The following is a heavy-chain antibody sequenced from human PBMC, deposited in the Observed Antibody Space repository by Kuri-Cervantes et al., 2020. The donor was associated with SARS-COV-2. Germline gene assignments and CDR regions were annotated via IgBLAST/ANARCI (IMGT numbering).Heavy chain of an antibody. V-gene: IGHV1-18*01. CDR1: GYTFTSYG. CDR3: ARRIQLWLKAYYYGMDV. CDR2: ISAYNGNT. J-gene: IGHJ6*02. D-gene: IGHD5-18*01. Sequence: ASVKVSCKASGYTFTSYGISWVRQAPGQGLEWMGWISAYNGNTNYAQKLQGRVTMTTDTSTSTAYMELRSLRSDDTAVYYCARRIQLWLKAYYYGMDVWGQGTTVTVSS.